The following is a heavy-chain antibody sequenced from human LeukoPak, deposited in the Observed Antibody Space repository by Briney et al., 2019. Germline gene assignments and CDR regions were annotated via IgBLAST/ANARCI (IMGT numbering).Heavy chain of an antibody. V-gene: IGHV1-69*10. D-gene: IGHD6-19*01. J-gene: IGHJ4*02. Sequence: ASVKVSFTSSGSTFSSYAISWVRQAPGQGLEWMGGIIPILGIANYAQKFQGRVTITADKSTSTAYMELSSLRSEDTAVYYCARGAVAGHRSYYFDYWGQGTLVTVSS. CDR1: GSTFSSYA. CDR3: ARGAVAGHRSYYFDY. CDR2: IIPILGIA.